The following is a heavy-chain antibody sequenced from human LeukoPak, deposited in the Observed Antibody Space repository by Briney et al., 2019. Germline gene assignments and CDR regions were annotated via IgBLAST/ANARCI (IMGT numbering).Heavy chain of an antibody. CDR3: AKRYSSSWELDY. J-gene: IGHJ4*02. Sequence: PGGSLRPSCAASGFTFSSYAMSWVRQAPGKGLEWVSAISGSGGSTYYADSVKGRFTISRDNSKNTLYLQMNSLRAEDTAVYYCAKRYSSSWELDYWGQGTLVTVSS. CDR2: ISGSGGST. D-gene: IGHD6-13*01. V-gene: IGHV3-23*01. CDR1: GFTFSSYA.